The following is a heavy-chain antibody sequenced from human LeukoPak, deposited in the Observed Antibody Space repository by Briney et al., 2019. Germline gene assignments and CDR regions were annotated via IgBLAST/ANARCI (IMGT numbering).Heavy chain of an antibody. CDR2: ISGSDGGT. J-gene: IGHJ6*02. V-gene: IGHV3-23*01. Sequence: GGSLRLSCAASGFTFSSCGMTWVRQAPGKGLEWVSTISGSDGGTYYADSVKGRFTISRDNSKNTLYLQMNSLRAEDTAVYYCARWETFYYDSSGRNAEEVQWGLDVWGQGTTVTVSS. D-gene: IGHD3-22*01. CDR1: GFTFSSCG. CDR3: ARWETFYYDSSGRNAEEVQWGLDV.